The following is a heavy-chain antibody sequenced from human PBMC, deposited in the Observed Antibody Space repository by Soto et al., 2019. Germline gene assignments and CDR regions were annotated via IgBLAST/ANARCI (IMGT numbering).Heavy chain of an antibody. CDR2: ISWDGGST. Sequence: GGSLRLSCATSGFTFDDYAMHWVRQAPGKGLEWVSLISWDGGSTYYADSVKGRFTISRDNSKNSLYLQMNSLRAEDTAVYYCAKATVAGAAYDYYYGMDVWGQGTTVTVSS. D-gene: IGHD6-19*01. CDR3: AKATVAGAAYDYYYGMDV. J-gene: IGHJ6*02. CDR1: GFTFDDYA. V-gene: IGHV3-43D*04.